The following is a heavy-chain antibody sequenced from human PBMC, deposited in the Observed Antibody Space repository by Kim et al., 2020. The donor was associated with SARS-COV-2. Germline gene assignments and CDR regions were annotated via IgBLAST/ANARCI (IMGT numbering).Heavy chain of an antibody. CDR2: TYYRSKWYN. Sequence: SQTLSLTCAISGDSVSSNSAAWNWIRQSPSRGLEWLGRTYYRSKWYNDYAVSVKSRITINPDTSKNQFSLQLNSVTPEDTAVYYGARDMRVVIITDYFYYGMDAWGQGTTVTVSS. CDR3: ARDMRVVIITDYFYYGMDA. D-gene: IGHD3-22*01. V-gene: IGHV6-1*01. CDR1: GDSVSSNSAA. J-gene: IGHJ6*02.